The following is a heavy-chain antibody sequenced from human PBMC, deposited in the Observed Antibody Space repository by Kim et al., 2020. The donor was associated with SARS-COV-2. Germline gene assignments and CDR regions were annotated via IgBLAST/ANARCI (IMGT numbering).Heavy chain of an antibody. CDR2: IYYSGST. Sequence: SETLSLTCTVSGGSISSSSYYWGWIRQPPGKGLEWIGSIYYSGSTYYNPSLKSRVTISVDTSKNQFSLKLSSVTAADTAVYYCARHPNYEGKGGRDYWGQGTLVTVSS. D-gene: IGHD4-4*01. CDR3: ARHPNYEGKGGRDY. V-gene: IGHV4-39*01. J-gene: IGHJ4*02. CDR1: GGSISSSSYY.